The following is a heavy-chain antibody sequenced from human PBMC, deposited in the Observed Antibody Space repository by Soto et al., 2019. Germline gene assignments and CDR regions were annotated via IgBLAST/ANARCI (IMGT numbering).Heavy chain of an antibody. J-gene: IGHJ6*02. CDR1: ADSIIRNGHF. D-gene: IGHD3-10*01. CDR3: ARGTMLRGPGYYYAMDI. Sequence: SETLSLTCTVAADSIIRNGHFWTWIRQHPGKGLEGIGYIYYSGSSYYNPSLKSRVIISVDTSKNQFSLNLTAVTAADTAVYYCARGTMLRGPGYYYAMDIWGQGTTVTVSS. V-gene: IGHV4-31*03. CDR2: IYYSGSS.